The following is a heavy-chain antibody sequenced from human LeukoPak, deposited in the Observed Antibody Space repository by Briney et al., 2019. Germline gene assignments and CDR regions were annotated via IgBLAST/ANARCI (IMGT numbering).Heavy chain of an antibody. D-gene: IGHD2-2*01. CDR2: IRDKPDGGTT. V-gene: IGHV3-15*01. Sequence: GSPEPFRATSGIPFSKPLKGWGRQASGKGPEWVCLIRDKPDGGTTDYAAPVKGRFTISRDDSKSMLYLQMNSLKTEDTAVYYCTTDNAPGMDVWGQGTTVTVSS. CDR3: TTDNAPGMDV. CDR1: GIPFSKPL. J-gene: IGHJ6*02.